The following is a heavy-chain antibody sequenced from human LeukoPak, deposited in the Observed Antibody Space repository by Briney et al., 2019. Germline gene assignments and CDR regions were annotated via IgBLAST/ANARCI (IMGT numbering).Heavy chain of an antibody. V-gene: IGHV4-4*07. D-gene: IGHD3-22*01. Sequence: SETLSLTCTVSGGSISSYYWNWIRQPAGKGLEWLGRIYASGSTNYSPSLKSRVTMSVDTSKNQFSLNLISVTAADTAVYYCARGRLYYYDSSGYFRSRLYYFDYWGQGTLVTVSS. J-gene: IGHJ4*02. CDR2: IYASGST. CDR3: ARGRLYYYDSSGYFRSRLYYFDY. CDR1: GGSISSYY.